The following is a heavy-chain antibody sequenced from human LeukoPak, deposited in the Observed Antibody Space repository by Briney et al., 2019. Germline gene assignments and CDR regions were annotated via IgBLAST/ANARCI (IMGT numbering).Heavy chain of an antibody. D-gene: IGHD3-3*01. J-gene: IGHJ4*02. V-gene: IGHV4-34*01. CDR2: INHSGST. CDR3: AGGLQTYYDFWSGYYTFDY. CDR1: GGSFSGYY. Sequence: SSETLSLTCAVYGGSFSGYYWSWIRQPPGKGLEWIGEINHSGSTNYNPSLKSRVTISVDTSKNQFSLKLSSVTAADTAVYYCAGGLQTYYDFWSGYYTFDYWGQGTLVTVSS.